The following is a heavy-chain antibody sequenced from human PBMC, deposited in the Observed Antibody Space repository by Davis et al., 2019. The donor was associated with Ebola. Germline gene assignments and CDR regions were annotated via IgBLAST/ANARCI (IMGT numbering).Heavy chain of an antibody. CDR2: INPSGGST. V-gene: IGHV1-46*01. CDR3: ARARRGYCSSTSCYVYYYYYGMDV. J-gene: IGHJ6*02. CDR1: GYTFTSYY. Sequence: ASVKVSCKASGYTFTSYYMHWVRQAPGQGLEWMGIINPSGGSTSYAQKFQGRVTMTRDTSTSTVYMELSSLRSEDTAVYYCARARRGYCSSTSCYVYYYYYGMDVWGQGTTVTVSS. D-gene: IGHD2-2*01.